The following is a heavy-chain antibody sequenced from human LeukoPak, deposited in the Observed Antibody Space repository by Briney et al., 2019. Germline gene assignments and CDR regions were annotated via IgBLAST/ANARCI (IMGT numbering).Heavy chain of an antibody. CDR3: ARVRYYYDSSGYVEYFDY. V-gene: IGHV3-7*01. J-gene: IGHJ4*02. D-gene: IGHD3-22*01. Sequence: GGSLRLSCAASGFTFSSYWMSWVRQAPEKGLEWVANIKQDGSEKYYVDSVKGRFTISRDNAKNSLYLQMNSLRAENTAVYYCARVRYYYDSSGYVEYFDYWGQGTLVTVSS. CDR2: IKQDGSEK. CDR1: GFTFSSYW.